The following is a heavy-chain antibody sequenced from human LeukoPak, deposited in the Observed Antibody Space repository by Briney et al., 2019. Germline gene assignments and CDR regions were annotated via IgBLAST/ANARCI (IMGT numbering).Heavy chain of an antibody. D-gene: IGHD5-12*01. CDR1: GFSFSSYE. Sequence: PGGSLRLSCAASGFSFSSYEMNWVRQAPGKGLEWLSYISGSGSTIYSADSVKGRFTTSRDNAKNSLYLQMNSLRAEDTAVYYCARGGYSGYDSDYWGQGTLISVSS. V-gene: IGHV3-48*03. CDR3: ARGGYSGYDSDY. J-gene: IGHJ4*02. CDR2: ISGSGSTI.